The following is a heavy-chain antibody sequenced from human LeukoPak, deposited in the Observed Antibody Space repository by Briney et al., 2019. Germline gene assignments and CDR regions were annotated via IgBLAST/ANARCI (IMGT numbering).Heavy chain of an antibody. D-gene: IGHD3-10*01. CDR1: GYSISSGYY. J-gene: IGHJ4*02. CDR3: ARGGVVRGFDY. V-gene: IGHV4-38-2*02. Sequence: SETLSLTCTVSGYSISSGYYWGWIRQPPGKGLEWIGSIYHSGSTYYNPSLKSRVTISVDRSKNQFSLKLSSVTAADTAVYYCARGGVVRGFDYWGQGTLVTVSS. CDR2: IYHSGST.